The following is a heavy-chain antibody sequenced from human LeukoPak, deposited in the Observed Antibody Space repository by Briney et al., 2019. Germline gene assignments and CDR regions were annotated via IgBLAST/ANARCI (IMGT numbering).Heavy chain of an antibody. CDR3: ARDTYYYDSSGYPD. J-gene: IGHJ4*02. D-gene: IGHD3-22*01. CDR1: GFTFSSYS. Sequence: GGSLRLSCAASGFTFSSYSMNWVRQAPGKGLEWDSSISSSSSYIYYADSVKGRFTISRDNAKNSLYLQMNSLRAEDTAVYYCARDTYYYDSSGYPDWGQGTLVTVSS. CDR2: ISSSSSYI. V-gene: IGHV3-21*01.